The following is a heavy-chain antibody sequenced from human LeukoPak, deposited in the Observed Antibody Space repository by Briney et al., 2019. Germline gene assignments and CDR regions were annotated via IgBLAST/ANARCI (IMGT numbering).Heavy chain of an antibody. V-gene: IGHV3-23*01. D-gene: IGHD3-22*01. CDR2: ISGSGGST. CDR1: GFTLSSYA. CDR3: AKVHYYDSSGYYWEDY. J-gene: IGHJ4*02. Sequence: PGGSLRLSCAASGFTLSSYAMSWVRQAPGKGLEWVSAISGSGGSTYYADSVKGRFTISRDNPKNTLYLQMNSLRAEDTAVYYCAKVHYYDSSGYYWEDYWGQGTLVTVSS.